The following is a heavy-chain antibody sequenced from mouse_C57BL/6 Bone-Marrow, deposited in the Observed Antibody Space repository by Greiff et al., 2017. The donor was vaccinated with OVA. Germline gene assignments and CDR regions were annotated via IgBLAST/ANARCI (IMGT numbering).Heavy chain of an antibody. CDR2: ISSGGSYT. D-gene: IGHD1-1*01. CDR1: GFTFSSYG. V-gene: IGHV5-6*01. J-gene: IGHJ3*01. CDR3: ARRGYYGSPFAY. Sequence: EVQLQQSGGDLVKPGGSLKLSCAASGFTFSSYGMSWVRQTPDKRLEWVATISSGGSYTYYPDSVKGRFTLSRDNAKNTLYLQMSSLKSEDTAMYYCARRGYYGSPFAYWGQGTLVTVSA.